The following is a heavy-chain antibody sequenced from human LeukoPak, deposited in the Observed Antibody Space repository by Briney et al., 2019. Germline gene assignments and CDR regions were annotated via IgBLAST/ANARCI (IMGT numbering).Heavy chain of an antibody. D-gene: IGHD4-17*01. CDR2: INTNTGNP. Sequence: ASVKVSCKASGYTFTSYAMNWVRQAPGQGLEWMGWINTNTGNPTYAQGFTGRFVFSLDTSVSTAYLQISSLKAEDTAVYYCAREAYGDYETYWFDPWGQGTLVTVSS. CDR1: GYTFTSYA. CDR3: AREAYGDYETYWFDP. V-gene: IGHV7-4-1*02. J-gene: IGHJ5*02.